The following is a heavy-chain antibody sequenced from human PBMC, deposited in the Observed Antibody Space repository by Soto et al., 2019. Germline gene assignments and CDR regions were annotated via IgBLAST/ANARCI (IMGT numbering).Heavy chain of an antibody. V-gene: IGHV3-23*01. CDR3: AKRIQQQLANWLNP. Sequence: QAPGKGLEWVSAISCSGGSICYADSVKGRFTISRDNSKNTLYLQMNSLRAEDTAVYYCAKRIQQQLANWLNPGGQGTLVTVPS. J-gene: IGHJ5*02. D-gene: IGHD6-13*01. CDR2: ISCSGGSI.